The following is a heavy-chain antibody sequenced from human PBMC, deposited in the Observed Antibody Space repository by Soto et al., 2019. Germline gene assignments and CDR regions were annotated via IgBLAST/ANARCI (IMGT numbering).Heavy chain of an antibody. CDR1: GFTFSSYS. CDR2: ISSSSSYI. CDR3: ASGQGGYCSGGSCYSYWFDP. Sequence: PGGSLRLSCAASGFTFSSYSMNWVRQAPGKGLEWVSSISSSSSYIYYADSVKGRFTISRDNAKNSLYLQMNSLRAEDTAVYYCASGQGGYCSGGSCYSYWFDPWGQGTLVTVSS. V-gene: IGHV3-21*01. D-gene: IGHD2-15*01. J-gene: IGHJ5*02.